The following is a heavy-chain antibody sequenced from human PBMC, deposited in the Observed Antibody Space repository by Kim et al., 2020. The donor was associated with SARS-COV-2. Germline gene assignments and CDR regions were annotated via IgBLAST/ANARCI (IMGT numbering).Heavy chain of an antibody. V-gene: IGHV4-34*01. CDR2: INHSGST. CDR3: ARGLGYCSSTSCWNWFDP. CDR1: GGSFSGYY. J-gene: IGHJ5*02. D-gene: IGHD2-2*01. Sequence: SETLSLTCAVYGGSFSGYYWSWIRQPPGKGLEWIGEINHSGSTNYNPSLKSRVTISVDTSKNQFSLKLSSVTAADTAVYYCARGLGYCSSTSCWNWFDP.